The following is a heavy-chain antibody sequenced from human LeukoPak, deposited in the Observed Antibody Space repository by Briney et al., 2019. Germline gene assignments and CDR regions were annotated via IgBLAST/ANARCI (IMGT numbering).Heavy chain of an antibody. CDR3: ARVRFGDSSGWYGLDAYYFDY. CDR2: IYYSGST. J-gene: IGHJ4*02. V-gene: IGHV4-59*01. CDR1: DGSISSYY. Sequence: SETLSLTCTVSDGSISSYYWSWIRQPPGKGLEWIGYIYYSGSTNYDPSLKSRVTISVDTSKNQFSLKVNSVTAADTAVYYCARVRFGDSSGWYGLDAYYFDYWSQGTLVTVSS. D-gene: IGHD6-19*01.